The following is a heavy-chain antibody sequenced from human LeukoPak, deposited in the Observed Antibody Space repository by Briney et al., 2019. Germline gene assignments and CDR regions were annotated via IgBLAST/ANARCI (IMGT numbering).Heavy chain of an antibody. V-gene: IGHV3-53*01. CDR1: GFTVSSNY. CDR3: ASQFYYDSSGYYWTRDY. CDR2: IYSGGST. J-gene: IGHJ4*02. Sequence: GGSLRLSCAASGFTVSSNYMSWVRQAPGKGLEWVSVIYSGGSTYYADSVKGRFTISRDSSKNTLYLQMNSLRAEDTAVYYCASQFYYDSSGYYWTRDYWGQGTLVTVSS. D-gene: IGHD3-22*01.